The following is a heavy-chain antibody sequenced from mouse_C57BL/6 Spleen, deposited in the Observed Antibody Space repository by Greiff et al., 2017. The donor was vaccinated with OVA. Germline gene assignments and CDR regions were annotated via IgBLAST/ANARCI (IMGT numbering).Heavy chain of an antibody. D-gene: IGHD2-5*01. V-gene: IGHV1-47*01. CDR3: ARSASYYSNPYAMDY. CDR1: GYTFTTYP. CDR2: FHPYNDDT. J-gene: IGHJ4*01. Sequence: VKVVESGAELVKPGASVKMSCKASGYTFTTYPIEWMKQNHGKSLEWIGNFHPYNDDTKYNEKFKGKATLTVEKSSSTVYLELSRLTSDDSAVYYCARSASYYSNPYAMDYWGQGTSVTVSS.